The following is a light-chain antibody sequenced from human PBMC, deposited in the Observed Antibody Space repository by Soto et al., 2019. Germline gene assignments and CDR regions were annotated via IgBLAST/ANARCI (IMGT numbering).Light chain of an antibody. Sequence: NFMLTQPHSVSGSPGKTVIISCTRSSGSIASNYVQWYQQRPGSSPTTVIYDDNQRPSGVPDRFSGSIDSSSNSASLTISGLETEDDAGYFCQSYVAANQVFGGGTKLTVL. CDR2: DDN. CDR1: SGSIASNY. V-gene: IGLV6-57*01. CDR3: QSYVAANQV. J-gene: IGLJ3*02.